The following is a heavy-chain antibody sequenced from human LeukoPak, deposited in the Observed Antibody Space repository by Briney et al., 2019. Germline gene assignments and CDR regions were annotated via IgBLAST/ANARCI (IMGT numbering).Heavy chain of an antibody. V-gene: IGHV4-34*01. Sequence: SETLSLTCAVYGGSFSGYYWSWIRQPPGKGLEWIGEINHSGSTNYNPSLKSRVTISVDTSKNQFSLKLSSVTAADTAVYYCASIFGSGSSYNWFDSWGQGTLVTVSS. CDR2: INHSGST. CDR1: GGSFSGYY. D-gene: IGHD3-10*01. J-gene: IGHJ5*01. CDR3: ASIFGSGSSYNWFDS.